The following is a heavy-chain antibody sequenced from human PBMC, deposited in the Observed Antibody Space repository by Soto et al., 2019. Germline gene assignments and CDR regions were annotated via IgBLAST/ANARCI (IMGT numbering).Heavy chain of an antibody. J-gene: IGHJ4*02. CDR3: ASLSGVVKYYFDY. CDR2: IYYTGST. V-gene: IGHV4-31*11. Sequence: QVQLQESGPGLVKPSQTLSLTCVVSGGSISSGDYYWSWIRQHPGKGLECIGYIYYTGSTYYNPYLKSRVXISXDXFEKQFALKLSSVTAADTAVYYCASLSGVVKYYFDYWGQGTLVTVSS. CDR1: GGSISSGDYY. D-gene: IGHD3-3*01.